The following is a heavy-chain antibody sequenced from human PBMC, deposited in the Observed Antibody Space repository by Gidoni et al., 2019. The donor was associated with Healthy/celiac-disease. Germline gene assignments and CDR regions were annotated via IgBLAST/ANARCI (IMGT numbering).Heavy chain of an antibody. CDR3: ASMARGSYLDY. D-gene: IGHD3-16*02. J-gene: IGHJ4*02. V-gene: IGHV3-30*04. Sequence: QVQLVESGGGVVQPGRSLRLSCAASGFTFSSYAMHWVRQAPGKGLEWVAVISYDGSNKYYADSVKGRFTISRDNSKNTLYLQMNSLRAEDTAVYYCASMARGSYLDYWGQGTLVTVSS. CDR1: GFTFSSYA. CDR2: ISYDGSNK.